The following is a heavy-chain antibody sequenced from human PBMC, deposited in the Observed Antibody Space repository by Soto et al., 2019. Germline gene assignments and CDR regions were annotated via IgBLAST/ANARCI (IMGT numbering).Heavy chain of an antibody. Sequence: ASVKVSCKASGYTFTSYAMHWGRQAPGQRLEWMGWINAGNGNTKYSQKFQGRVTITRDTSASTAYMELSSLRSEDTAVYYCARAPPSTTWFDPWGQGTLVTVSS. CDR2: INAGNGNT. D-gene: IGHD4-17*01. CDR1: GYTFTSYA. J-gene: IGHJ5*02. CDR3: ARAPPSTTWFDP. V-gene: IGHV1-3*01.